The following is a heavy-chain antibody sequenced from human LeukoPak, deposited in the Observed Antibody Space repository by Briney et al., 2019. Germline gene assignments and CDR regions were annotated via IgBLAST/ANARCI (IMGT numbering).Heavy chain of an antibody. J-gene: IGHJ4*02. CDR1: EFTFSNYV. CDR2: ISANGGAT. V-gene: IGHV3-23*01. D-gene: IGHD3-10*01. CDR3: AKASGSPYYFDY. Sequence: PGGSLRLSCAASEFTFSNYVMYWVRQAPGKGLECVSLISANGGATYYADSVKGRFTISRDNSKSPLYLQMNSLRADDTAVYYCAKASGSPYYFDYWGQGTLVTVSS.